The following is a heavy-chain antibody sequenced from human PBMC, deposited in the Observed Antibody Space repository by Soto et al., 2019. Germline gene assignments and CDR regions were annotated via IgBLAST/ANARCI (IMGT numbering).Heavy chain of an antibody. CDR2: ISYDGSNK. J-gene: IGHJ5*02. D-gene: IGHD3-3*01. CDR3: AKEEITIFAVSWFDP. Sequence: VGSLRLSCAASGFTFSSYGMHWVRQAPGKGLEGVAVISYDGSNKYYADSVKGRFTISRDNSKNTLYLQMNSLRAEDTAVYYCAKEEITIFAVSWFDPWGQGTLVTVSS. CDR1: GFTFSSYG. V-gene: IGHV3-30*18.